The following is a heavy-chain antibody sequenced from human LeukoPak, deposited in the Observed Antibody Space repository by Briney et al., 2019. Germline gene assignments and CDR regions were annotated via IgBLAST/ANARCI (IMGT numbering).Heavy chain of an antibody. V-gene: IGHV4-61*01. J-gene: IGHJ5*02. CDR1: GVSVSVRNYY. CDR3: ARDLYGSGNFLPESP. D-gene: IGHD3-10*01. Sequence: SETLSLTCTVSGVSVSVRNYYWSWIRQPPGKGLEWIGYSYYSGSTMYNPSLSSRVTILVGTSKNQFSLRLSSVTAADTAVYYCARDLYGSGNFLPESPWGQGTLVTVSS. CDR2: SYYSGST.